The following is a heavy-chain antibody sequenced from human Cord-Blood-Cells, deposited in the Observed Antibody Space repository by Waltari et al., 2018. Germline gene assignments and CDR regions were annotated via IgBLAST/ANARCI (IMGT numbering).Heavy chain of an antibody. CDR2: IYHSGST. D-gene: IGHD7-27*01. Sequence: QVQLQESGPGLVKPSETLSLTCAVSGYSISSGYYWGWIRQPPGKGLEWIVSIYHSGSTYYNPSLKSRVTISVDTSKNQFSLKLGSVTAADTAVYYCARDRSTGDWYFDLWGRGTLVTVSS. V-gene: IGHV4-38-2*01. J-gene: IGHJ2*01. CDR3: ARDRSTGDWYFDL. CDR1: GYSISSGYY.